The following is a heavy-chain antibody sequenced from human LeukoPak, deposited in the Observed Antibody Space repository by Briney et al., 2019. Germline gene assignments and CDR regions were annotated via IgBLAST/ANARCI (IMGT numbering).Heavy chain of an antibody. CDR1: GGSISSDY. CDR2: IYYSVST. D-gene: IGHD2-2*01. Sequence: SETLSLTCTVSGGSISSDYWSWIRQPPGKGLERIGYIYYSVSTNYNPSLKSRVTISVDTSKNQFSLKLSSVTAADTAVYYCARRYCSSTSCYYFDYWGQGTLVTVSS. V-gene: IGHV4-59*08. J-gene: IGHJ4*02. CDR3: ARRYCSSTSCYYFDY.